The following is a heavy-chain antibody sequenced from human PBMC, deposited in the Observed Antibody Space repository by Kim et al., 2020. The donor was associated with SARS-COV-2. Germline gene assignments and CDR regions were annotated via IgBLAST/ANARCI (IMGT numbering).Heavy chain of an antibody. CDR1: GFTFSSYG. CDR3: AKESGVVPAAGLDY. CDR2: ISYDGSNK. Sequence: GGSLRLSCAASGFTFSSYGMHWVRQAPGKGLEWVAVISYDGSNKYYADSVKGRFTISRDNSKNTLYLQMNSLRAEDTAVYYCAKESGVVPAAGLDYWGQGTLVTVSS. J-gene: IGHJ4*02. D-gene: IGHD2-2*01. V-gene: IGHV3-30*18.